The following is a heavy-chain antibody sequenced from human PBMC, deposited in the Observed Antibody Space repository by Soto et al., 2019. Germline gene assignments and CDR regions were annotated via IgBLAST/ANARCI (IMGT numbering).Heavy chain of an antibody. D-gene: IGHD3-22*01. V-gene: IGHV4-31*03. CDR3: ARNSGYYFTTNFDY. CDR2: IYYSGST. Sequence: SDTLSLTCTVSCGSISSGGYYWSCIRQHPGKGLEWIGYIYYSGSTYYNPSLKSRVTISVDTSKNQFSLKLSSVTAADTAVYYCARNSGYYFTTNFDYWGQGTLVTVSS. J-gene: IGHJ4*02. CDR1: CGSISSGGYY.